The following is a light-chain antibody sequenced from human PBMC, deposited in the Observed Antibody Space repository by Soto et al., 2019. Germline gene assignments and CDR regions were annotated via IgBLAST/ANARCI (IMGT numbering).Light chain of an antibody. CDR3: SSYTSISNV. V-gene: IGLV2-14*01. J-gene: IGLJ2*01. CDR2: DVS. Sequence: QSALTQPASVSGSPGQSITISCTGTSSDVGGYNYVSCYQQHPGKAPKLMIYDVSNRPSGVSNRFYGSKSGNTASLTISGRQAEDEADYYCSSYTSISNVFGGGTKLTVL. CDR1: SSDVGGYNY.